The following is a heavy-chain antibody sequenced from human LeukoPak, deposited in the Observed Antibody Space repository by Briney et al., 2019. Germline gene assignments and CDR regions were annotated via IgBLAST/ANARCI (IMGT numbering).Heavy chain of an antibody. Sequence: SETLSLTCTVSGGSIGSYYWSWIRQPPGKGLEWIGYIYYSGSTNYNPSLKSRVTISVDTSKNQFSLKLSSVTAADTAVYYCAVDGQGQYCSGGSCYRATSYYFDYWGQGTLVTVSS. CDR2: IYYSGST. J-gene: IGHJ4*02. D-gene: IGHD2-15*01. CDR1: GGSIGSYY. CDR3: AVDGQGQYCSGGSCYRATSYYFDY. V-gene: IGHV4-59*12.